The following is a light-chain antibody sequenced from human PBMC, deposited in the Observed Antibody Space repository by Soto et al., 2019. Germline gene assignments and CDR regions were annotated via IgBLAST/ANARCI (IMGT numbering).Light chain of an antibody. J-gene: IGLJ1*01. CDR2: ENN. V-gene: IGLV1-51*02. CDR1: SSNIGNNY. Sequence: QSVLTQPPSVSAAPGQKGTISCSGSSSNIGNNYVSWYQQLPGTAPKPLIYENNKRPSGIPDRFSGSKSGTSATLGITGLQTGDEADYYCGTWDSSLSAYIFGTGTKVTVL. CDR3: GTWDSSLSAYI.